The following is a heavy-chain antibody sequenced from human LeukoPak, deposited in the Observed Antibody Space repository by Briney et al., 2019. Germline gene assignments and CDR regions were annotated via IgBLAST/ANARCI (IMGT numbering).Heavy chain of an antibody. Sequence: GASVKVSCKASGYIFTSYGISWVRQAPGQGLEWMGWISVYNGNTKYAQKFQGRVTMTKDTSTSTAYMELRSLRSDDTAVYYCARRAVGNSYYYSMDVWGKGTTVTVSS. V-gene: IGHV1-18*01. CDR1: GYIFTSYG. D-gene: IGHD6-19*01. CDR3: ARRAVGNSYYYSMDV. CDR2: ISVYNGNT. J-gene: IGHJ6*03.